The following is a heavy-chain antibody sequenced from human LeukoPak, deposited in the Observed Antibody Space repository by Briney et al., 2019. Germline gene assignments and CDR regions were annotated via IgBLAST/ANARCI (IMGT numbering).Heavy chain of an antibody. V-gene: IGHV3-21*01. J-gene: IGHJ4*02. CDR1: GFALKSYS. CDR2: ISSTSAYI. D-gene: IGHD1-26*01. Sequence: GGSLRLSCAGSGFALKSYSLTWVRQAPGKGLEWVSSISSTSAYIHYADSVKGRFTISRDNAKSSLYLQMNSLRAEDTAVYYCLRVGATGAFDYWGQGTLVTVSS. CDR3: LRVGATGAFDY.